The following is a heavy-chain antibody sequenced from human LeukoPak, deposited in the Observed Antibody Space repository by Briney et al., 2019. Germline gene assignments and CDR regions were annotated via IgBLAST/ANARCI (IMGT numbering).Heavy chain of an antibody. J-gene: IGHJ6*02. V-gene: IGHV3-15*01. CDR2: IKSKTDGGTT. Sequence: NPGRSLRLSCAASGFTFSSYAMHWVRQAPGKGLEWVGRIKSKTDGGTTDYAAPVKGRFTISRGDSKNTLYLQMNSLKTEDTAVYYCTTDHSSGWWGAYYGMDVWGQGTTVTVSS. CDR3: TTDHSSGWWGAYYGMDV. CDR1: GFTFSSYA. D-gene: IGHD6-19*01.